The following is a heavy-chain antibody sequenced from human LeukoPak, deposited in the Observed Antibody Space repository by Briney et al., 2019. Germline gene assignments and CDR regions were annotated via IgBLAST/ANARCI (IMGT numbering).Heavy chain of an antibody. CDR2: INSDGSST. CDR1: GFTFSSYW. CDR3: ASLFLCYGWSSSSHNFNI. J-gene: IGHJ3*02. V-gene: IGHV3-74*01. Sequence: GGSLRLSCAASGFTFSSYWMHWVRQAPGKGLVWVSRINSDGSSTSYADSVKGRFTISRDNAKNTLYLQMNSLRAEDTAVYYCASLFLCYGWSSSSHNFNIWGQGTMVTVSS. D-gene: IGHD6-6*01.